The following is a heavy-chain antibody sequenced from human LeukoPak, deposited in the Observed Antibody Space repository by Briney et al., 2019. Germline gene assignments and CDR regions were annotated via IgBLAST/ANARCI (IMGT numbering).Heavy chain of an antibody. D-gene: IGHD3-9*01. Sequence: SETLSLTCTVSGGSISSYYWSWIRQPPGKGLDWIGYIYYSGSTNYNPSLKSRVTISVDTSKNQFSLELSSVTAADTAVYYCARHRHPEYYDILTGYSSAYYYGMDVWGQGTTVTVSS. CDR2: IYYSGST. CDR3: ARHRHPEYYDILTGYSSAYYYGMDV. CDR1: GGSISSYY. V-gene: IGHV4-59*08. J-gene: IGHJ6*02.